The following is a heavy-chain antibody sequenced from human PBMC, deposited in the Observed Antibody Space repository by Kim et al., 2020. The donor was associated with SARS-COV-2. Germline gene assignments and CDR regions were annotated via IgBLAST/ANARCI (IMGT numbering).Heavy chain of an antibody. Sequence: GGSLRLSCAASGFTFSSYAMHWVRQAPGKGLEWVAVISYDGSNKYYADSVKGRFTISRDNSKNTLYLQMNSLRAEDTAVYYCARSGSGSYWNWFDPWGQRTLVTVSS. J-gene: IGHJ5*02. D-gene: IGHD3-10*01. CDR1: GFTFSSYA. CDR2: ISYDGSNK. CDR3: ARSGSGSYWNWFDP. V-gene: IGHV3-30-3*01.